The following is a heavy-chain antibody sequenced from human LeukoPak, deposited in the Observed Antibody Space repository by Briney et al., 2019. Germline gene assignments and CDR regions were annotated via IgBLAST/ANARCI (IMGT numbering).Heavy chain of an antibody. CDR3: ASRLYCSNTRCRNFPFAY. V-gene: IGHV1-69*01. CDR1: GGTFSSYA. J-gene: IGHJ4*02. D-gene: IGHD2-2*01. Sequence: ASVKVSCKASGGTFSSYAINWVRQAPGQGLEWMGGIIPIFGTANYAQKFQDRVTITADESTSAAYMELSSLRSEDTAIYYCASRLYCSNTRCRNFPFAYWGQGTLVTVSS. CDR2: IIPIFGTA.